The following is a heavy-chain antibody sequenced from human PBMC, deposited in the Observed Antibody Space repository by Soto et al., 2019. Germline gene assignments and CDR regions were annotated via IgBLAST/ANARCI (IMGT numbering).Heavy chain of an antibody. V-gene: IGHV2-5*02. D-gene: IGHD6-19*01. Sequence: QITLKESGPTLVKPTQTLTLTCTFSGFSLSSTRMAVGWIRQPPRKALEWLALIYWDDDKRYSPFLKSRLTITKDTSKNQVVLTMSHMDPVDTARYYCAHIVVAGLGYYFDYWGQGTLVTVSS. CDR1: GFSLSSTRMA. CDR3: AHIVVAGLGYYFDY. CDR2: IYWDDDK. J-gene: IGHJ4*02.